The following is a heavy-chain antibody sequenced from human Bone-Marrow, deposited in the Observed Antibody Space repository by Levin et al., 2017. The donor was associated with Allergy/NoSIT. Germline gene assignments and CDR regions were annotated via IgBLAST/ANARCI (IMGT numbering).Heavy chain of an antibody. D-gene: IGHD2-15*01. J-gene: IGHJ6*02. V-gene: IGHV3-30*18. CDR1: GVTFGSYG. CDR2: TSYDGGNK. Sequence: GGSLRLSCAASGVTFGSYGMHWVRQAPGKGLEWVAVTSYDGGNKYYADSVKGRFTISRDNSKNTLYLQMNSLRAEDTAVYYCAKDGHSGRQNSFYNMDVWGQGTTVTGSS. CDR3: AKDGHSGRQNSFYNMDV.